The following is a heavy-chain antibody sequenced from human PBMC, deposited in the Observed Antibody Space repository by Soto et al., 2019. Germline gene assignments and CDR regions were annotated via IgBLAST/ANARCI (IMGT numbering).Heavy chain of an antibody. V-gene: IGHV3-74*01. J-gene: IGHJ6*02. D-gene: IGHD3-16*01. Sequence: GGSLRLSCAASGFTFRNYWMHWVRQAPGKGLVWVSRVNSDGDTTYYADSVKGRFTISRDNAKNTLRLQMNSLGAEDTAVYYCASNYAYAEGYYFYGIDVWGQGTTVTV. CDR3: ASNYAYAEGYYFYGIDV. CDR1: GFTFRNYW. CDR2: VNSDGDTT.